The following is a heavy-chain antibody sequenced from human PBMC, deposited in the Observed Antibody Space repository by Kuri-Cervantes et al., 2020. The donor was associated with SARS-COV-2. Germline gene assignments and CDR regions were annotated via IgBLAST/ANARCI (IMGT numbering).Heavy chain of an antibody. Sequence: GGSLRLSCAASGFTFSSYGMHWVRQAPGKGLEWVAVISYDGNRRYYADAVKGRFSISRENSNNTLYLQMNSLSDEDTAVYFCAIAHTGSYYPLDFWGQGIMVTVSS. V-gene: IGHV3-30*06. D-gene: IGHD1-26*01. J-gene: IGHJ4*02. CDR1: GFTFSSYG. CDR3: AIAHTGSYYPLDF. CDR2: ISYDGNRR.